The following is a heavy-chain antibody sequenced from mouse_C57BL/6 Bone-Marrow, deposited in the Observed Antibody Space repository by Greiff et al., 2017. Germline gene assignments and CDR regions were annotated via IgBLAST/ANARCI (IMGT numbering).Heavy chain of an antibody. V-gene: IGHV1-85*01. CDR2: IYPRDGST. D-gene: IGHD1-1*01. Sequence: VKLVESGPELVKPGASVKLSCKASGYTFTSYDINWVKQRPGQGLAWIGWIYPRDGSTRYNEKFKGKATLPVDTSSSTAYMELHSLTSEASAVFFCARLEFDASSGDRYFDGWGTGTTVTVSS. CDR3: ARLEFDASSGDRYFDG. CDR1: GYTFTSYD. J-gene: IGHJ1*03.